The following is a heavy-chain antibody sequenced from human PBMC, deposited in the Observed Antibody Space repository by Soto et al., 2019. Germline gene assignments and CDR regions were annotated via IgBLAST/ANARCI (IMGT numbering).Heavy chain of an antibody. CDR2: ISYDGSNK. V-gene: IGHV3-30*18. J-gene: IGHJ4*02. D-gene: IGHD2-2*01. CDR1: GFTFSSYG. CDR3: AKDDIVVVPAAYYFDY. Sequence: GGSLRLSCAASGFTFSSYGMHWVRQAPGKGLEWVAVISYDGSNKYYADSVKGRFTISRDNSKNTLYLQMNSLRAEDTAVYYCAKDDIVVVPAAYYFDYWGQGTLVTVSS.